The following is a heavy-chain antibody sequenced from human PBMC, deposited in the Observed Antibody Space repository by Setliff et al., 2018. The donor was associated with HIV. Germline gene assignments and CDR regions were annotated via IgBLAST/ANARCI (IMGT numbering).Heavy chain of an antibody. J-gene: IGHJ5*02. CDR1: GGSISNSNYF. CDR3: ASRENPRGGYPKGWFDP. Sequence: SETLSLTCTVSGGSISNSNYFWDWIRQPPGKGLEWIGSAGSADYGGNAYYNPSLKSRVTISVETSKNQFSLKLSSVTAADTAVYYCASRENPRGGYPKGWFDPWGQGTLVTVS. V-gene: IGHV4-39*07. CDR2: AGSADYGGNA. D-gene: IGHD3-22*01.